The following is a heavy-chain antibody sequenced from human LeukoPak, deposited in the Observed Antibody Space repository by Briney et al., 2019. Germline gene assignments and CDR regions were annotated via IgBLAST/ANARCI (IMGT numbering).Heavy chain of an antibody. D-gene: IGHD3-3*01. CDR1: GGSISSYC. J-gene: IGHJ4*02. V-gene: IGHV4-59*01. Sequence: PSVTLSLTCTVSGGSISSYCWSWIRQPPGKGLEWIGYIFYSGSTNYNPSLKSRVTISVDTSKNQFSLKLSSVTAADTAVYYCVRSDDFWSGYYGYWGQGTLVTVSS. CDR2: IFYSGST. CDR3: VRSDDFWSGYYGY.